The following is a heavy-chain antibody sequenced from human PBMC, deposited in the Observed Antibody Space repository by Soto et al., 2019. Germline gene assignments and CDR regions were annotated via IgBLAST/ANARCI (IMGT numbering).Heavy chain of an antibody. D-gene: IGHD3-10*01. V-gene: IGHV1-69*01. CDR2: IIPIIGTT. CDR3: ARELKEPGSYYYYGMDV. CDR1: GGTFSSFG. J-gene: IGHJ6*02. Sequence: QVQLVQSGAEVKKPGSSVKVSCKVSGGTFSSFGVTWVRQAPGQGLEWMGGIIPIIGTTKYAQKFQGRVTSTADESTVTAYMDLSSLRSEDTAVYCCARELKEPGSYYYYGMDVWGQGTTGTGSS.